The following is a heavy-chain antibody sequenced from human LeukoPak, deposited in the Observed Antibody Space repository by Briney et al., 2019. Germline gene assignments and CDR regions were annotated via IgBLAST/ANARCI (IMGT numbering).Heavy chain of an antibody. J-gene: IGHJ4*02. CDR1: GGSFSGYY. CDR2: IYYSGST. CDR3: ARTMWVTAFDY. V-gene: IGHV4-59*01. D-gene: IGHD1-14*01. Sequence: PSETLSLACAVYGGSFSGYYWSWIRQPPGKGLEWIGYIYYSGSTNYNPSLKSRVTISVDTSKNQFSLKLSSVTAADTAVYYCARTMWVTAFDYWGQGTLVTVSS.